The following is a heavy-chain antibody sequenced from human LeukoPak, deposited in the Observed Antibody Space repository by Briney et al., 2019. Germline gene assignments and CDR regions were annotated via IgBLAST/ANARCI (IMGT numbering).Heavy chain of an antibody. J-gene: IGHJ6*03. D-gene: IGHD4-17*01. V-gene: IGHV3-21*01. CDR3: AGTTEIKWDYYYYMDV. CDR1: GFTFSSYS. CDR2: ISSSSSYI. Sequence: PGGSLRLSCAASGFTFSSYSMNWVRQAPGKGLEWVSSISSSSSYIYYADSVKGRFTISRDNAKNSLYLQMNSLRAEDTAVYYCAGTTEIKWDYYYYMDVWGKGTTVTISS.